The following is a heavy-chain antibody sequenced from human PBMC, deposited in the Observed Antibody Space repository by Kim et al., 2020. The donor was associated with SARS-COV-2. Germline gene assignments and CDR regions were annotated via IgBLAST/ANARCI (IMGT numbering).Heavy chain of an antibody. V-gene: IGHV4-59*13. J-gene: IGHJ6*03. CDR3: VRVVTMVQGNGIASYCYY. CDR2: VNYSGST. D-gene: IGHD3-10*01. CDR1: GGSISSYY. Sequence: SETLSLTCTVSGGSISSYYWSWIRQPPWPGMEWIWYVNYSGSTNYNPTLKSRITISVYTYKNQISLTLRFVTATDTAAYDCVRVVTMVQGNGIASYCYY.